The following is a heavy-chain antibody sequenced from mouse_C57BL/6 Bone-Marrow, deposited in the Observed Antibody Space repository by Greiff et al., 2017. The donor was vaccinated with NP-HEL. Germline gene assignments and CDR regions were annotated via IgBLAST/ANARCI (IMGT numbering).Heavy chain of an antibody. CDR1: GYTFTDYY. V-gene: IGHV1-76*01. Sequence: QVTLKESGAELVRPGASVKLSCKASGYTFTDYYINWVKQRPGQGLEWIARIYPGSGNTYYNEKFKGKATLTAEKSSSTAYMQLSSLTSEDSAVYFCALLITTVVPMDYWGQGTSVTVSS. CDR3: ALLITTVVPMDY. J-gene: IGHJ4*01. D-gene: IGHD1-1*01. CDR2: IYPGSGNT.